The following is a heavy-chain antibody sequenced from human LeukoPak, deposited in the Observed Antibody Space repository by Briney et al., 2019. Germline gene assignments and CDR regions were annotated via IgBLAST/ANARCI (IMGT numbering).Heavy chain of an antibody. CDR3: AGPLAAAGLTWFQSLTEYYYYYYMDV. CDR1: GGSISSSSYY. V-gene: IGHV4-39*01. Sequence: PSETLSLTCTVSGGSISSSSYYWGWIRQPPGKGLEWIGSIYYSGSTYYNPSLKSRVTISVDTSKNQFSLKLSSVTAADTAVYYCAGPLAAAGLTWFQSLTEYYYYYYMDVWGKGTTVTVSS. D-gene: IGHD6-13*01. J-gene: IGHJ6*03. CDR2: IYYSGST.